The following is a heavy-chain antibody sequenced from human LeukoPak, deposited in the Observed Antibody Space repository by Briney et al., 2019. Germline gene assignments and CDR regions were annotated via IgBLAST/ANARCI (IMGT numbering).Heavy chain of an antibody. CDR1: GYTFTSYD. CDR3: ARAEGSGWYEAYDY. J-gene: IGHJ4*02. V-gene: IGHV1-69*13. CDR2: IIPIFGTA. Sequence: ASVKVSCKASGYTFTSYDINWVRQATGQGLEWMGGIIPIFGTANYAQKFQGRVTITADESTSTAYMELSSLRSEDTAVYYCARAEGSGWYEAYDYWGQGTLVTVSS. D-gene: IGHD6-19*01.